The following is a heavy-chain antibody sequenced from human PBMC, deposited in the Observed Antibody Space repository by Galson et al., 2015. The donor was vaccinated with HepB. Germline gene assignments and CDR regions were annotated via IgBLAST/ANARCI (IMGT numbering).Heavy chain of an antibody. V-gene: IGHV1-3*01. J-gene: IGHJ4*02. CDR1: GSDFTNSA. Sequence: SVKVSCKGSGSDFTNSAIHWIRQGPGQGLQWMGWIIAGNGPTNYSQSFQGRLSLTRDTPATTVYMELSGLRSEDTSLYLCAQSRVVPLGLFPFTFWGPGTLVTVSS. CDR2: IIAGNGPT. CDR3: AQSRVVPLGLFPFTF. D-gene: IGHD2-21*01.